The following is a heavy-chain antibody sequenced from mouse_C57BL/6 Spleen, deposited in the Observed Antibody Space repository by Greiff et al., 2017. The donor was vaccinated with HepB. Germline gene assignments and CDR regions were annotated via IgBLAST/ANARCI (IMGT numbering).Heavy chain of an antibody. CDR3: AGLTGFFDY. D-gene: IGHD4-1*01. V-gene: IGHV1-64*01. CDR2: IHPNSGST. CDR1: GFTFSSDW. J-gene: IGHJ2*01. Sequence: VQLQQSGAELVKPGASVKLSCTASGFTFSSDWMHWVQQRPGQGLEWIGMIHPNSGSTNYNEKFKSKATLTVDKSSSTAYMQLSSLTSEDSAIYYCAGLTGFFDYWGQGTTLTVSS.